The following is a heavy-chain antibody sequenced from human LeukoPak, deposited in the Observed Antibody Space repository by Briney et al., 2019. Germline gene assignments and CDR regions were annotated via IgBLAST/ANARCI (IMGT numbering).Heavy chain of an antibody. V-gene: IGHV4-59*11. CDR3: ARSYNSGSYYPYYFDY. CDR2: IYYTGST. CDR1: GGSISSHF. D-gene: IGHD3-10*01. J-gene: IGHJ4*02. Sequence: PSETLSLTCTVSGGSISSHFWSWVRQPPGKGLEWIGSIYYTGSTNYNLSLKSRITMSVDTSKNQFSLKLSSVTAADTAVYYCARSYNSGSYYPYYFDYWGQGTLVTVSS.